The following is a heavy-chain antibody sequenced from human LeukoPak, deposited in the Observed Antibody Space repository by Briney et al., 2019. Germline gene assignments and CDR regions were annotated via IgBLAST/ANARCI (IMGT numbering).Heavy chain of an antibody. Sequence: GRPLRLSCAASGFTFSSYAMHWVRQAPGKGLEWVAVISYDGSNKYYADSVKGRFTISRDNSKNTLYLQMNSLRAEDTAVYYCARDQYCSSTSCSPPSYYYGMDVWGKGTTVTVSS. D-gene: IGHD2-2*01. CDR2: ISYDGSNK. J-gene: IGHJ6*04. V-gene: IGHV3-30*04. CDR1: GFTFSSYA. CDR3: ARDQYCSSTSCSPPSYYYGMDV.